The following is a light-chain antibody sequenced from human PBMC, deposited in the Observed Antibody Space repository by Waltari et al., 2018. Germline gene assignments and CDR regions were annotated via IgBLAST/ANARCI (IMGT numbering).Light chain of an antibody. Sequence: QSALTQPASVSGSPGQSITLSCTGTSSDIGASYFVSWYQQHPGKAPKLIIFDVNKRPSGISDRFSGSKSGNTASLTISRLQTGDEADYFCSAYTYSSPFAWAFGGGTKMTVL. J-gene: IGLJ3*02. V-gene: IGLV2-14*03. CDR2: DVN. CDR3: SAYTYSSPFAWA. CDR1: SSDIGASYF.